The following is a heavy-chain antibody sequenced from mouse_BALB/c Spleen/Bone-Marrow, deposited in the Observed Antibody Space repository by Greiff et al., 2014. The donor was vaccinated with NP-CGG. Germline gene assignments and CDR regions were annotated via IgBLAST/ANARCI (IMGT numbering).Heavy chain of an antibody. Sequence: QVQLQQPGAELVRPGTSVKVSCKASGYAFTDYLMEWLKQRPGQCLEWIGVINPGSGSTNYNEKFKDKATLTADTSSNTAYMQLSSLTSDDSAVYFCARYDGYLGYWGQGTTLTVSS. CDR3: ARYDGYLGY. D-gene: IGHD2-3*01. J-gene: IGHJ2*01. CDR2: INPGSGST. V-gene: IGHV1-54*01. CDR1: GYAFTDYL.